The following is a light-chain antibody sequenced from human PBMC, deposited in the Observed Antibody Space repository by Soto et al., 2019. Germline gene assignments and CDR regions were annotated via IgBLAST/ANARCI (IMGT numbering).Light chain of an antibody. CDR3: CSYAGSYTWV. V-gene: IGLV2-11*01. CDR1: XSDVGGYNY. J-gene: IGLJ3*02. Sequence: QSALTQPRSVSGSPGQSVTISXXGTXSDVGGYNYVSWYQQHPGKAPKLMIYDVSKRPSGVPDRFSGSKSGNTASLTISGLQAEDEADYYCCSYAGSYTWVFXGGTKLTVL. CDR2: DVS.